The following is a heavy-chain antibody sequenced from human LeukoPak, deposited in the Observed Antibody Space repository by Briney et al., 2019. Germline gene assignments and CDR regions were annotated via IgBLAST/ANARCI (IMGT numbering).Heavy chain of an antibody. Sequence: GRSLRLSCAASGFTFSTYVIHWVRQAPGEGLEWVAVISEDGSKKYYADSVKGRFTISRDNSKKTLYLQMNSLRTEDTAVYYCARERIATTGTGWFDPWGQGTLVTVSS. CDR3: ARERIATTGTGWFDP. CDR2: ISEDGSKK. J-gene: IGHJ5*02. D-gene: IGHD6-13*01. CDR1: GFTFSTYV. V-gene: IGHV3-30*04.